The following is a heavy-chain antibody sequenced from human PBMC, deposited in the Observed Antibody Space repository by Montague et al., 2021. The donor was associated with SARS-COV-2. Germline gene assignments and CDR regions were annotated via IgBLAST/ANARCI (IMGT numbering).Heavy chain of an antibody. CDR3: ARGLGCSGGRCYGDWLDP. CDR1: GVSIGSNNW. V-gene: IGHV4-4*02. CDR2: IYHSGST. D-gene: IGHD2-15*01. J-gene: IGHJ5*02. Sequence: SETLSLTCAVSGVSIGSNNWWSWVRQPPGKGLEWIGEIYHSGSTNYNPSLENRVTISVDKSKNQFSLKMSSVTAADTAVFYCARGLGCSGGRCYGDWLDPWGQGTLVTVSS.